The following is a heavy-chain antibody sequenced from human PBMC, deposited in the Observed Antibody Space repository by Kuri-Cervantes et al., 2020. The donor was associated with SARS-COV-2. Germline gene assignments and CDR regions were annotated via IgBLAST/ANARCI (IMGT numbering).Heavy chain of an antibody. CDR3: ARGGLWFGESTMDV. CDR1: GYTFTSYA. V-gene: IGHV1-3*01. D-gene: IGHD3-10*01. CDR2: INAGNGNT. J-gene: IGHJ6*02. Sequence: ASVKVSCKASGYTFTSYAMHWVRQAPGQRLEWMGWINAGNGNTKYSQKFQGRVTITRDTSASTAYMELSSLRSDDTAVYYCARGGLWFGESTMDVWGQGTTVTVSS.